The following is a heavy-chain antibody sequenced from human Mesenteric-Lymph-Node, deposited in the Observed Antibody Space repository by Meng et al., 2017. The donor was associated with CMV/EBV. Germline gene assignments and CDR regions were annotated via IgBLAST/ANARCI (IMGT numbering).Heavy chain of an antibody. V-gene: IGHV3-23*03. CDR1: GFTFSGYA. CDR2: IYSGTSST. Sequence: GESLKISCSASGFTFSGYAMSWVRQAPGKGLEWVSVIYSGTSSTYYADSVKGRFTISRDNAKNSLYLQMNSLRAEDTALYYCAKDRYSIAARRVRYYGMDVWGQGTTVTVSS. D-gene: IGHD6-6*01. J-gene: IGHJ6*02. CDR3: AKDRYSIAARRVRYYGMDV.